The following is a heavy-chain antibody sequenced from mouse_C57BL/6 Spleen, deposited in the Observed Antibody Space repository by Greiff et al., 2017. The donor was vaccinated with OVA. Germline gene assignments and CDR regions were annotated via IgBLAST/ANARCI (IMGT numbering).Heavy chain of an antibody. CDR3: ARGPYSNYLEA. CDR2: IDPEDGET. Sequence: VQLKQSGAELVKPGASVKLSCTASGFNIKDYYMHWVKQRTEQGLEWIGRIDPEDGETKYAPQFQGKATITADTSSTTAYLQLSSLTSEDTAVYYCARGPYSNYLEAWGQGTLVTVSA. D-gene: IGHD2-5*01. V-gene: IGHV14-2*01. J-gene: IGHJ3*01. CDR1: GFNIKDYY.